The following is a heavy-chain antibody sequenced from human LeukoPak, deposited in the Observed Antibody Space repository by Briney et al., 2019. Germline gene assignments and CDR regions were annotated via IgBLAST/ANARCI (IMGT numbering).Heavy chain of an antibody. CDR2: ISSSSSYI. Sequence: KSGGSLRLSCAASGFTFSSYIMNWVRQAPGKGLEWVSSISSSSSYIYYADSVKGRFTISRDNAKNSLHLQMNSLRAEDTAVYYCARKGRDGYNWYFDYWGQGTLVTVSS. CDR3: ARKGRDGYNWYFDY. J-gene: IGHJ4*02. V-gene: IGHV3-21*01. D-gene: IGHD5-24*01. CDR1: GFTFSSYI.